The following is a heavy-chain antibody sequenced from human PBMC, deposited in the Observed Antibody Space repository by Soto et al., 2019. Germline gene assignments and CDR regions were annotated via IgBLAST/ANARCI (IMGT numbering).Heavy chain of an antibody. J-gene: IGHJ6*02. CDR3: ARAATMYYYYYGMDV. CDR2: IYDSGST. Sequence: SETLSLTCTVSGGSISSYHWSWIRQPPGKGLEWIGYIYDSGSTNYNPSLKSRVTISVDTSKNQFSLKLSSVTAADTAVYYCARAATMYYYYYGMDVWGQGTTVTVSS. V-gene: IGHV4-59*01. D-gene: IGHD6-25*01. CDR1: GGSISSYH.